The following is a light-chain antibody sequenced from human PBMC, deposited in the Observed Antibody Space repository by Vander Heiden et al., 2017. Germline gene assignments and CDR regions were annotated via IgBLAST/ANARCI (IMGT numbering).Light chain of an antibody. V-gene: IGLV2-23*02. Sequence: SPGQSITISCPGTSSDVGNFNLVTWYQQHPGKAPKLMIYEASKRPARVPDRFAGSKSDNTASLTISGLQAEDEADYYCSSYVGSTTFVIFGGGTKLTVL. J-gene: IGLJ2*01. CDR3: SSYVGSTTFVI. CDR2: EAS. CDR1: SSDVGNFNL.